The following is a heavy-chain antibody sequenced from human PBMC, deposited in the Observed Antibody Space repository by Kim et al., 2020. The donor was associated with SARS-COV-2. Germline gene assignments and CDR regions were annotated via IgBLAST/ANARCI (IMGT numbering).Heavy chain of an antibody. Sequence: GGSLRLSCAASGFSVGSYAMNWVRQAPGKGLEWVASINNNGTAYYADSVKGRFTISRDNSRNMVYLQMNSLRVEDTALYYCSKDHPSGGWHTFEHWGQGTLVTVSS. CDR3: SKDHPSGGWHTFEH. V-gene: IGHV3-23*01. CDR2: INNNGTA. CDR1: GFSVGSYA. J-gene: IGHJ4*02. D-gene: IGHD2-15*01.